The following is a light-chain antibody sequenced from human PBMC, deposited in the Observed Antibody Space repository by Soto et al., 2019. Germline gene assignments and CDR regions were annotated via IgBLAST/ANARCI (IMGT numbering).Light chain of an antibody. J-gene: IGKJ1*01. CDR2: LGS. CDR1: QSLLNSNGYNC. CDR3: MQSRQTPLT. V-gene: IGKV2-28*01. Sequence: DVVMTQSPLSLPVTPGEPASISCRSSQSLLNSNGYNCLEWYLQKPGQSPQLLIYLGSNRASGVPHRFSGRGSGADVTLNISRGEAEDVGVYFCMQSRQTPLTFGQGTKGEIK.